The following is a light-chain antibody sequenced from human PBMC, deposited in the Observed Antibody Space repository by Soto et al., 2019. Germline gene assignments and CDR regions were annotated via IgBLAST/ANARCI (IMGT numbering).Light chain of an antibody. CDR1: QSLDRNF. Sequence: FTHFPVPLSLSPGERATLSCVASQSLDRNFLAWYRQKPGQAPRILIYGASSRATGIPDRFSGSGSGTDFALTITRLEPEDFAVYYCQQYGTSRTFGQGTKVDIK. CDR2: GAS. J-gene: IGKJ1*01. CDR3: QQYGTSRT. V-gene: IGKV3-20*01.